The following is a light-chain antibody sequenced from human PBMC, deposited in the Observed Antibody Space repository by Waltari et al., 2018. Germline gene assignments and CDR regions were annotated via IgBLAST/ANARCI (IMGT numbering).Light chain of an antibody. CDR2: KAS. CDR3: QHFNSYPWT. CDR1: QRISSW. J-gene: IGKJ1*01. V-gene: IGKV1-5*03. Sequence: DIQMTQSPSTLSASVGDRVTITCRASQRISSWLAWYQQKPGKAPKLLIYKASSLETGVPSRFSGSGSGTDFTLTISSLQPDDFATYYCQHFNSYPWTFGQGTKVEIK.